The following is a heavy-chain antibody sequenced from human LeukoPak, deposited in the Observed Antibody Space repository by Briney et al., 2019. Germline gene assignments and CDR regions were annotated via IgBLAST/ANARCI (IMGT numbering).Heavy chain of an antibody. CDR2: IWYDGSNK. Sequence: GGSLRLSCAASGFTFSSYGMHWVRQAPGKGLEWVAVIWYDGSNKYYADSVKGRFTISRDNSKNTLYLQMNSLRAEDTAVYYCARGRSGFTVAVWGEWGQGTLVTVSS. V-gene: IGHV3-33*01. D-gene: IGHD6-19*01. CDR1: GFTFSSYG. J-gene: IGHJ4*02. CDR3: ARGRSGFTVAVWGE.